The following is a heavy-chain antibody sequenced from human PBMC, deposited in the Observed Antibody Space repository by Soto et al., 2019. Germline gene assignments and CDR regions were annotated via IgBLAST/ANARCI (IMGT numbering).Heavy chain of an antibody. CDR2: IIPILGIA. Sequence: EASVKVSCKASGGTFSSYTISWVRQAPGQGLEWMGRIIPILGIANYAQKFQGRVTITADKSTSTAYMELSSLRSEDTAVYYCASIKSGSYSFYYYYGMDVWGQGTTVTVSS. CDR1: GGTFSSYT. CDR3: ASIKSGSYSFYYYYGMDV. D-gene: IGHD1-26*01. J-gene: IGHJ6*02. V-gene: IGHV1-69*02.